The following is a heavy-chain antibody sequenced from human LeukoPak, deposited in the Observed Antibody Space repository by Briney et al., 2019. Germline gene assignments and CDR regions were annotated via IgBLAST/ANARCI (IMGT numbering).Heavy chain of an antibody. CDR2: ISGSGGST. CDR1: GFTFSSYA. D-gene: IGHD3-22*01. V-gene: IGHV3-23*01. J-gene: IGHJ2*01. CDR3: AKDSSPYYYDSSGYYPYWYFDL. Sequence: GGSLRLSCAASGFTFSSYAMSWVRQAPGKGLEWVSAISGSGGSTYYADSVMGRFTISRDNSKNTLYLQMNSLRAEDTAVYYCAKDSSPYYYDSSGYYPYWYFDLWGRGTLVTVSS.